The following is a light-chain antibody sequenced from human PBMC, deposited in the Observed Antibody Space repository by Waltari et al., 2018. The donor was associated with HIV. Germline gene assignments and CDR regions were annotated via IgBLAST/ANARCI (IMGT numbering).Light chain of an antibody. CDR3: QQRSTWPRT. Sequence: ELVLSPSPATLSLSPGERATLSCRASQSVSSYLAWYQQKPGQAPRLLIYDVSNRATGIPARFSGSGSGTDFTLTISSLEPEDFAVYYCQQRSTWPRTFGPGTKVDIK. CDR1: QSVSSY. CDR2: DVS. V-gene: IGKV3-11*01. J-gene: IGKJ3*01.